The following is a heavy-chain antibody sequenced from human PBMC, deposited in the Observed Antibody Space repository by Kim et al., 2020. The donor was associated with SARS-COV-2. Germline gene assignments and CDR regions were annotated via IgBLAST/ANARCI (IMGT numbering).Heavy chain of an antibody. D-gene: IGHD1-1*01. CDR3: VKDRGGWNDRRGDY. V-gene: IGHV3-64D*09. J-gene: IGHJ4*02. Sequence: ADAVKGRFTISRDNSQNTLYLQMSSMRAEDTAVYYCVKDRGGWNDRRGDYWGQGTLVTVSS.